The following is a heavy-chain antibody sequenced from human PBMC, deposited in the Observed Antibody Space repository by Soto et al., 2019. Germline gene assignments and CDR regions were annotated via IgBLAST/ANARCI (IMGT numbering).Heavy chain of an antibody. V-gene: IGHV3-30*03. Sequence: SLRLSCAASGFTFSSYGMHWVRQAPGKGLEWVAVISYDGSNKYYADSVKGRFTISRDNPKNTLYLQMNSLRAEDTAVYYCARGPRVAPTIDYWGQGTLVTVSS. CDR3: ARGPRVAPTIDY. J-gene: IGHJ4*02. D-gene: IGHD5-12*01. CDR2: ISYDGSNK. CDR1: GFTFSSYG.